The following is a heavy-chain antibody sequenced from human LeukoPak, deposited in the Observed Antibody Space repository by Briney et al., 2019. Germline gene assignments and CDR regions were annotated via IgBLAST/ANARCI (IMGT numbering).Heavy chain of an antibody. V-gene: IGHV1-8*01. CDR3: ASKKGYCSSTSCSIFDY. CDR2: MNPNSGNT. Sequence: VKVSCKASGYTFTSYDFNWARQATGQGPEWMGWMNPNSGNTGYAQKFQGRVTMTRDTSISTAYMELSSLRSEDTAVYYCASKKGYCSSTSCSIFDYWGQGTLVTVSS. D-gene: IGHD2-2*01. CDR1: GYTFTSYD. J-gene: IGHJ4*02.